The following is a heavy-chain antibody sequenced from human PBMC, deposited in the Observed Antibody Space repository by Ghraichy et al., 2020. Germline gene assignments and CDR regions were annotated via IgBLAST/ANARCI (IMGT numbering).Heavy chain of an antibody. CDR3: AKDHPGDFWSGPQGLDY. Sequence: GGSLRLSCAASGFTFSSYAMSWVRQAPGKGLEWVSAISGSGGSTYYADSVKGRFTISRDNSKNTLYLQMNSLRAEDTAVYYCAKDHPGDFWSGPQGLDYWGQGTLVTVSS. CDR2: ISGSGGST. CDR1: GFTFSSYA. D-gene: IGHD3-3*01. V-gene: IGHV3-23*01. J-gene: IGHJ4*02.